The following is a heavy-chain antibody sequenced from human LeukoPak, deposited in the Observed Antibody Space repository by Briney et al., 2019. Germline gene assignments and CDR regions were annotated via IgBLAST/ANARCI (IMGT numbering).Heavy chain of an antibody. CDR2: IYYSAST. D-gene: IGHD4-17*01. CDR1: GGSISSYY. Sequence: PSETLSLTCTVSGGSISSYYWSWIRQPPGKGLEWIGYIYYSASTNYNPSLKSRVTISVDTSKNQFSLKLSSVTAADTAVYYCARQVAADYGDYVWFDPWGQGTLVTVSS. V-gene: IGHV4-59*08. CDR3: ARQVAADYGDYVWFDP. J-gene: IGHJ5*02.